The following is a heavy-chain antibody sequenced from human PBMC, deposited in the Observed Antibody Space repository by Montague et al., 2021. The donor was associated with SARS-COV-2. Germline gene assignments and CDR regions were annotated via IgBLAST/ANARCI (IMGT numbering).Heavy chain of an antibody. CDR1: GGSISTGSYD. CDR2: IDYSGXT. CDR3: VRGGDYTDYGRVDY. V-gene: IGHV4-39*01. Sequence: SETLSLTCSFAGGSISTGSYDWGWIRQPPRKGLEWIGSIDYSGXTXYXXXXKXRVTISVDTSKNQFSLRLRSVTAADTAVYYCVRGGDYTDYGRVDYWGQGTLVIVSA. J-gene: IGHJ4*02. D-gene: IGHD4-11*01.